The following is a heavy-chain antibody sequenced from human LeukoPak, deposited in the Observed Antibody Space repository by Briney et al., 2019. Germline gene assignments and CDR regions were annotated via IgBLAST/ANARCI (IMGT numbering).Heavy chain of an antibody. CDR2: MYYSEST. V-gene: IGHV4-39*02. J-gene: IGHJ6*03. D-gene: IGHD3-16*01. CDR3: AREEDGGSAYYYYYMDV. CDR1: GGSISSSSYY. Sequence: PSETLSLTCTASGGSISSSSYYWGWIRQPPGKGLEWIGNMYYSESTYYNPSLKSRVTISVDTSKNQFSLKLSSVTAADTAVYYCAREEDGGSAYYYYYMDVWGKGTTVTVSS.